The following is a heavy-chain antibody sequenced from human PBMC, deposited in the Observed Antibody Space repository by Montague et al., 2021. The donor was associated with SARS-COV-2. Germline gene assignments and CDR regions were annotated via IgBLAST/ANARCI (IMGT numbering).Heavy chain of an antibody. CDR3: ARGVLGSGYYYNSAYYYYFYMDV. J-gene: IGHJ6*03. CDR2: IYYSGNT. D-gene: IGHD3-10*01. V-gene: IGHV4-59*01. Sequence: SETLSLTCTVSGGSISSYYWSWIRQAPGKGLEWIGYIYYSGNTNYNPSLKSRATISVDTFKKKVSLKVTSVTAADTAVYYYARGVLGSGYYYNSAYYYYFYMDVWGKGTTVTVSS. CDR1: GGSISSYY.